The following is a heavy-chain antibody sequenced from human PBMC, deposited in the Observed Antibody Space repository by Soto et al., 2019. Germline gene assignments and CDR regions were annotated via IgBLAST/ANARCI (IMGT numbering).Heavy chain of an antibody. CDR2: IKSKNDGGTT. Sequence: GGSLRLSCAASGFTFITAWMNWVRQAPGKGLEWVGRIKSKNDGGTTDYAAPVKGRFTISRDDSKNTLYLQINSLRTEDSALYYCAADLPGHGGGYEFDYWGQGTPVTVSS. CDR3: AADLPGHGGGYEFDY. V-gene: IGHV3-15*07. D-gene: IGHD2-15*01. J-gene: IGHJ4*01. CDR1: GFTFITAW.